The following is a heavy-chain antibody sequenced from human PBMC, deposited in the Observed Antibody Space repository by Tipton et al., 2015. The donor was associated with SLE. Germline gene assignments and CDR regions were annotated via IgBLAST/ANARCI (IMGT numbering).Heavy chain of an antibody. CDR1: GYSISSGYY. CDR3: ARLRGEDYDFWSAAYYMDV. CDR2: IYHSGST. Sequence: TLSLTCAVSGYSISSGYYWGWIRQPPGKGLEWIGSIYHSGSTYYNPSLKSRVTISVDTSKNQFSLKLNSVTAADTAVYYCARLRGEDYDFWSAAYYMDVWGKGTTVTVSS. D-gene: IGHD3-3*01. V-gene: IGHV4-38-2*01. J-gene: IGHJ6*03.